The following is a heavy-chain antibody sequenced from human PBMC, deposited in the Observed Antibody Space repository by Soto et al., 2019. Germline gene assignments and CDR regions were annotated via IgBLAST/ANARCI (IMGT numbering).Heavy chain of an antibody. CDR2: ISDTGSSH. D-gene: IGHD2-15*01. Sequence: PGWSLRLSCVGSGFTFSSYGMHWVRQAPGKGLECVAVISDTGSSHYYAASVEGRFTISRENSKNTLSLHMDRLRVEDTAVYYCEKDRGGDCTDNSCYFGADYWGQGTPVTVSS. J-gene: IGHJ4*02. CDR3: EKDRGGDCTDNSCYFGADY. V-gene: IGHV3-30*18. CDR1: GFTFSSYG.